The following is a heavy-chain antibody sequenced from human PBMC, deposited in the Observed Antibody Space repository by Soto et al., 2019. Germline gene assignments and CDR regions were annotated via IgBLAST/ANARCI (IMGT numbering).Heavy chain of an antibody. CDR1: GGTFRTAA. D-gene: IGHD2-8*01. J-gene: IGHJ6*02. Sequence: QVQLEQSGAVVKKPGSSVKVSCKASGGTFRTAAISWVRQAPGQGLEWMGGIMPVFRTPDYAQKFQGRVTITADESTNTAYMELSGLRSDDTAVYYCARDNDRPQLGGNYYYILDVWGQGTTITVSS. CDR2: IMPVFRTP. CDR3: ARDNDRPQLGGNYYYILDV. V-gene: IGHV1-69*12.